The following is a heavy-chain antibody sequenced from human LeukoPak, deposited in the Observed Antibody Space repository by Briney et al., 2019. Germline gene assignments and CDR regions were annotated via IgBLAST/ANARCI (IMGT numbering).Heavy chain of an antibody. J-gene: IGHJ6*03. CDR3: ARVDRWSYYYYMDV. CDR1: GYTFTSYD. Sequence: ASVKVSCKASGYTFTSYDINWVRQAPGQGLEWMGWMNPNSGNTGYAQKFQGRVTMTRNTSISTAYMELSSLRSEDTAVYYCARVDRWSYYYYMDVWGKGTTVTVSS. D-gene: IGHD2-15*01. V-gene: IGHV1-8*01. CDR2: MNPNSGNT.